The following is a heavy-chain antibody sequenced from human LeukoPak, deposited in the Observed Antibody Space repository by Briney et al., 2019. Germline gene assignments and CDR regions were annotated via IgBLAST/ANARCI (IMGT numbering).Heavy chain of an antibody. V-gene: IGHV3-48*01. CDR2: ISSSSSTI. Sequence: GGSLRLSCAASGFTFSSYSMNWVRQAPGKGLEWVSYISSSSSTIYYADSVKGRFTISRDNAKNSLYLQMNSLRAEDTAVYYCARRLRLNWLDPWGQGTLVTVSS. J-gene: IGHJ5*02. CDR3: ARRLRLNWLDP. CDR1: GFTFSSYS. D-gene: IGHD4-17*01.